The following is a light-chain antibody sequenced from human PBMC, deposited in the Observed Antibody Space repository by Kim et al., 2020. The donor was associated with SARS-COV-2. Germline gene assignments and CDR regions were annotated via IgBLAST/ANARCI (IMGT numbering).Light chain of an antibody. V-gene: IGLV7-43*01. CDR2: STT. CDR3: LLYYGGTMV. Sequence: PGVPVTLPCTCRTGAVTSGYYASWFQQKPGQAPRALIFSTTKKHSWTPARFSGSLLGGKAALIVSGVQPEDEAEYYCLLYYGGTMVFGGGTKLTVL. CDR1: TGAVTSGYY. J-gene: IGLJ2*01.